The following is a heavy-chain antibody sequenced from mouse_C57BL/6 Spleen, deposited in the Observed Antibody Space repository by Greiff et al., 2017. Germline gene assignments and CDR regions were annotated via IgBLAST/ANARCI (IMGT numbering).Heavy chain of an antibody. Sequence: EVKLQESGGGLVKPGGSLKLSCAASGFTFSSYAMSWVRQTPEKRLEWVATISDGGSYTYYPDNVKGRFTISRDNAKNNLYLQMSHLKSEDTAMYYCARDQGKLGVAWFADRGQGTLVTVSA. CDR3: ARDQGKLGVAWFAD. CDR2: ISDGGSYT. D-gene: IGHD4-1*01. J-gene: IGHJ3*01. CDR1: GFTFSSYA. V-gene: IGHV5-4*01.